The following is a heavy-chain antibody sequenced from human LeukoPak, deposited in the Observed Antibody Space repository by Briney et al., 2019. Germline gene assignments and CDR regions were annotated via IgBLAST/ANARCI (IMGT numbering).Heavy chain of an antibody. D-gene: IGHD3-22*01. CDR2: ISTGSSYI. CDR1: GFTFGSYN. Sequence: GGSLRLSCAASGFTFGSYNMNWVRQAPGKGLEWVSSISTGSSYIYYADSVKGRFTISRDNAKKSLYLQMNSLRAGDTAVYYCARDGGDYYDSSGYPFHHWGQGTLVTVSS. J-gene: IGHJ1*01. V-gene: IGHV3-21*01. CDR3: ARDGGDYYDSSGYPFHH.